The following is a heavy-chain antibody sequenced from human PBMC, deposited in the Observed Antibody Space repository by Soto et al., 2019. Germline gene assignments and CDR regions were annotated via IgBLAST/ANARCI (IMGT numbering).Heavy chain of an antibody. Sequence: PGGSLRLSCAATGFMFGTYWISWVRQAPGKGLEWVANIKHDGNEKYYADSVKGRFTVSRDNVKNFLHLQMSSLRGDDTGVYFCVRATLSWGHYYFRGLDVWGQGTTVTVSS. J-gene: IGHJ6*02. CDR3: VRATLSWGHYYFRGLDV. D-gene: IGHD3-22*01. CDR1: GFMFGTYW. V-gene: IGHV3-7*01. CDR2: IKHDGNEK.